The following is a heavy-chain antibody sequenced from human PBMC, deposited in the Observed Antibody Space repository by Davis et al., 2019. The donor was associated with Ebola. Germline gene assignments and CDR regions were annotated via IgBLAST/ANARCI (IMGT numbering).Heavy chain of an antibody. V-gene: IGHV2-70*11. CDR2: IDWDDDK. CDR3: ARIPKYYDFWSGYYTYYYYGMDV. Sequence: SGPTLVKPTQTLTLTCTFSGFSLSTSGMCVNWIRQPPGKALEWLARIDWDDDKYYSTSLKTRLTISKDTSKNQVVLTMTNMDPVDTATYYCARIPKYYDFWSGYYTYYYYGMDVWGQGATVTVSS. CDR1: GFSLSTSGMC. J-gene: IGHJ6*02. D-gene: IGHD3-3*01.